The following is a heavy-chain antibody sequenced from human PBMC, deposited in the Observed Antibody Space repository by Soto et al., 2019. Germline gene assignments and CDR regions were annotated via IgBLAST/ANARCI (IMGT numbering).Heavy chain of an antibody. CDR1: GFTFSSYG. D-gene: IGHD4-17*01. Sequence: QGQLVESGGGVVQPGRSLRLSCAASGFTFSSYGMHWVLQAPGKGLEWVAVISYDGSNKYYADSVKGRFTISRDNSKNTLYLQMNSLRAEDTAVYYCAKAQRHFTVTSGMDVWGQGTTVTVSS. CDR2: ISYDGSNK. V-gene: IGHV3-30*18. J-gene: IGHJ6*02. CDR3: AKAQRHFTVTSGMDV.